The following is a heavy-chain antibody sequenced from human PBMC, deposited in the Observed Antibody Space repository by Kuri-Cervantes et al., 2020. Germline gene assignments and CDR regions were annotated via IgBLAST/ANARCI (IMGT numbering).Heavy chain of an antibody. CDR3: ARDYYYDSHWFDP. D-gene: IGHD3-22*01. V-gene: IGHV1-18*01. Sequence: ASVKVSCKASGYTFTSYGISWVRQAPGQGLEWMGWISAYNGNTNHAQKLQGRVTMATDTSTSTAYMELRSLRSDDTAVYYCARDYYYDSHWFDPWGQGTLVTVSS. J-gene: IGHJ5*02. CDR2: ISAYNGNT. CDR1: GYTFTSYG.